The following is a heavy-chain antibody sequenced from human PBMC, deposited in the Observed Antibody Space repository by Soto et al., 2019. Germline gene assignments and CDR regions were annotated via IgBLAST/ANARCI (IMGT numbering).Heavy chain of an antibody. D-gene: IGHD3-22*01. CDR1: GFTLSDQS. J-gene: IGHJ4*02. CDR2: SRDKDQGYST. V-gene: IGHV3-72*01. Sequence: EVQLVESGGGLVQPGGCLRLSCAGSGFTLSDQSIDWVRQAPGNGLEGVGRSRDKDQGYSTAYAASVKGRCTTSRDELKNSVYLQMNSLKTDDTAVYYCVRATYFSDSSGYTRCFHYWGQGTPVTVSS. CDR3: VRATYFSDSSGYTRCFHY.